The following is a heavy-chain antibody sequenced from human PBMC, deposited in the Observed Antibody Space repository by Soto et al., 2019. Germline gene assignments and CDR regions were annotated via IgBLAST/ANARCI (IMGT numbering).Heavy chain of an antibody. J-gene: IGHJ4*01. V-gene: IGHV4-59*01. CDR2: IYYSGVT. CDR3: ARGREYHSSCDLDY. CDR1: GDSISPYY. D-gene: IGHD6-6*01. Sequence: WETLTLTCTVSGDSISPYYWSWIRQTPRKGLEWIGYIYYSGVTHYNPSLKSRVTISVDTSKNHFSLHLSSVTAADTAVYFCARGREYHSSCDLDYWGQGTLVTSPQ.